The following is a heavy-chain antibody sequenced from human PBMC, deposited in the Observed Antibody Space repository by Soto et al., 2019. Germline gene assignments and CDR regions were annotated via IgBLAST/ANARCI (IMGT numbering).Heavy chain of an antibody. CDR2: INAGNGNT. CDR3: ASGPHITMIVVVTYYGIAV. D-gene: IGHD3-22*01. CDR1: GYTFTIYA. J-gene: IGHJ6*02. Sequence: QVKLVQSGAEVKKPGASVKVSCKASGYTFTIYAMHWVRQAPGQRLEWMGWINAGNGNTKYSQKFQGRVTITRDTSASTAYMELSRLRSEDTAVYYCASGPHITMIVVVTYYGIAVWVQVTTVTVSS. V-gene: IGHV1-3*01.